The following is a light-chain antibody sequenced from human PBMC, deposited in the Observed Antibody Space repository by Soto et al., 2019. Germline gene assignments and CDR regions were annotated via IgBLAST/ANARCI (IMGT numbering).Light chain of an antibody. J-gene: IGKJ1*01. Sequence: DIQMTQSPSSLSASVGDRVTITCRASQGIANYLAWYQQKPGIVPKLLIYAASTLQSGVPSRFSGSGSGTDFTLTISSLRPEDVATYYCQKYNNAPRTFGQGTKVESK. V-gene: IGKV1-27*01. CDR1: QGIANY. CDR2: AAS. CDR3: QKYNNAPRT.